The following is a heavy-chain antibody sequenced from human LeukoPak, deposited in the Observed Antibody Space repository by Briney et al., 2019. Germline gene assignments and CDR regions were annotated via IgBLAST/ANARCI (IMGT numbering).Heavy chain of an antibody. V-gene: IGHV3-30-3*01. Sequence: PGRSLRLSCAASGLTFSSYAMHWVRQAPGKGLEWVAVISYDRSNKYYADSVKGRFTISRDNSKNTLHLQMNSLRAEDTAVYYCARDWANIVVVVAATPATWFDPWGQGTLVTVSS. J-gene: IGHJ5*02. CDR1: GLTFSSYA. CDR3: ARDWANIVVVVAATPATWFDP. CDR2: ISYDRSNK. D-gene: IGHD2-15*01.